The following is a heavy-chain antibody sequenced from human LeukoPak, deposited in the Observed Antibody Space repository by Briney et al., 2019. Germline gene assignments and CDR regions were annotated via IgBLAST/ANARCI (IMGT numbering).Heavy chain of an antibody. CDR2: ISGSGGST. CDR3: AKALYYYDSSGYYCWFDP. D-gene: IGHD3-22*01. V-gene: IGHV3-23*01. Sequence: GGSLRLSCAASGFTFSSYAMSCVRQAPGNGLEWVSAISGSGGSTYYADSVKGRFTISRDNSKNTLYLQMNSLRAEDTAVYYCAKALYYYDSSGYYCWFDPWGQGTLVTVSS. J-gene: IGHJ5*02. CDR1: GFTFSSYA.